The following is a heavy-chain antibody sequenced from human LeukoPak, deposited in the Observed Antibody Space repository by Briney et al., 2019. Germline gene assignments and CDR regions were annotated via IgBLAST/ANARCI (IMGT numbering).Heavy chain of an antibody. CDR2: IYYSGST. CDR3: ARYYDILTGLDY. Sequence: PSETLSLTCTVSGGSISSGDYYWSWIRQPPGKGLEWIGYIYYSGSTYYNPSLKSRVTISVDTSKNQLSLKLSSVTAADTAVYYCARYYDILTGLDYWGQGTLVTVSS. V-gene: IGHV4-30-4*01. J-gene: IGHJ4*02. CDR1: GGSISSGDYY. D-gene: IGHD3-9*01.